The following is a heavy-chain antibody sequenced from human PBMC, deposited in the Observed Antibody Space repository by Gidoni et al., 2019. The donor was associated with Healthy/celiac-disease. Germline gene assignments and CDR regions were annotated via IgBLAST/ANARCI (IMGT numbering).Heavy chain of an antibody. CDR3: AKEIAAEVKLGAMGFDY. CDR1: GFTFDDYA. J-gene: IGHJ4*02. V-gene: IGHV3-9*01. D-gene: IGHD6-13*01. CDR2: MSWNSGSI. Sequence: EVQLVASGGGLVHPGRSLRPSCASSGFTFDDYAMHWVRQAPGKGLEGVAGMSWNSGSIGYADSVKGRFTISRDNAKNSLYLQMNSLRAEDTALYYCAKEIAAEVKLGAMGFDYWGQGTLVTVSS.